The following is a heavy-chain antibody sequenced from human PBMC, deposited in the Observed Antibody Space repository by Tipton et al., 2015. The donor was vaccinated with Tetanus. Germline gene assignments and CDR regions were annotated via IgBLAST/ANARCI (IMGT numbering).Heavy chain of an antibody. CDR1: GGSFSGYY. CDR2: IHPSGIV. CDR3: ARGGSYHTPPGY. J-gene: IGHJ4*02. V-gene: IGHV4-34*01. Sequence: TLSLTCAVYGGSFSGYYCTWIRQSPGKGLEWIGEIHPSGIVSYTPSLKSRVAILLDTSANQFSLKLTSVTAADTAVYYCARGGSYHTPPGYWGQGTLVTVSS. D-gene: IGHD1-26*01.